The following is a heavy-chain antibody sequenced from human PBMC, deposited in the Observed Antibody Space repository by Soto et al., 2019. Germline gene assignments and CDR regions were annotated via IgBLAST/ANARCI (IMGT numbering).Heavy chain of an antibody. Sequence: EVQLVESGGGLVKPGGSLRLSCAASGFTFSSYGMNWVRQAPGKGLEWVSSISSSSSYIYYADSVKGRFTISRDNAKNSLYLQMNSLRAEDTAVYYCARLVRGVDYYGMDVWGQGTTVTVSS. V-gene: IGHV3-21*01. CDR2: ISSSSSYI. D-gene: IGHD3-10*02. CDR3: ARLVRGVDYYGMDV. J-gene: IGHJ6*02. CDR1: GFTFSSYG.